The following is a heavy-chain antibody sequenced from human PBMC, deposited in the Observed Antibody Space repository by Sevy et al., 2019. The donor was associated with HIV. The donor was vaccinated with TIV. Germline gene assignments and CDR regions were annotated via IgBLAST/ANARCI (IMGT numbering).Heavy chain of an antibody. CDR3: ARTTGTGRTYYYYGMDV. CDR2: IIPIFGTA. D-gene: IGHD1-1*01. Sequence: ASVKVSCKASGGTFSSYAISWVRQAPGQGLEWMGGIIPIFGTANYAQKFQGRVTITADESTSTAYMELSSLRSEDTAAYYCARTTGTGRTYYYYGMDVWGQGTTVTVSS. J-gene: IGHJ6*02. CDR1: GGTFSSYA. V-gene: IGHV1-69*13.